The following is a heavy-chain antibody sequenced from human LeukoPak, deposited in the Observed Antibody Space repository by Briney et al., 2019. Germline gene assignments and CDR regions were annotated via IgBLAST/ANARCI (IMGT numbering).Heavy chain of an antibody. CDR2: ISYDGSNK. D-gene: IGHD1-26*01. CDR1: GFTFSSYA. J-gene: IGHJ5*02. CDR3: ARAKGDSRRNWFDP. Sequence: GGSLRLSCAASGFTFSSYAMHWVRQAPGKGLEWVAVISYDGSNKYYADSVKGRFTISRDNSKNTLYLQMNSLRAEDTAVYYCARAKGDSRRNWFDPWGQGTLVTVPS. V-gene: IGHV3-30*04.